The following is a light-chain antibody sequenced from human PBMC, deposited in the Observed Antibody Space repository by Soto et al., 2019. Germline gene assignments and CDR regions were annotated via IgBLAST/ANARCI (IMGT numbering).Light chain of an antibody. CDR1: QSISSD. CDR3: QQYNNWPLWT. Sequence: EVVLTQSPATLSVSPGERATVSCRASQSISSDLAWYQQKPGQAPRLLIYNTYARAAGIPARFSGSGSGTEFTLTISSLQSEDFAVYYCQQYNNWPLWTFGQGTKVEIK. J-gene: IGKJ1*01. V-gene: IGKV3-15*01. CDR2: NTY.